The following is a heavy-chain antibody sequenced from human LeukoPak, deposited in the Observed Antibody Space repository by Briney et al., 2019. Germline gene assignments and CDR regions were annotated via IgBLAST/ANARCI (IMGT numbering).Heavy chain of an antibody. Sequence: RGESLKISCKGSGYSFTSYWIGWVRQMPGKGLEWMGIIYPGDSDTRYSPSFQGQVTISADKSISTAYLQWSSLKASDTAMYYCARQLHDSSGYYPDAFDIWGQGTMVTVSS. CDR1: GYSFTSYW. CDR3: ARQLHDSSGYYPDAFDI. D-gene: IGHD3-22*01. V-gene: IGHV5-51*01. CDR2: IYPGDSDT. J-gene: IGHJ3*02.